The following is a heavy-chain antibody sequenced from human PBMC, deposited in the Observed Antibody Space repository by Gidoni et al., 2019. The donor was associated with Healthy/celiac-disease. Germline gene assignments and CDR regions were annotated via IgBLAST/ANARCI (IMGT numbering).Heavy chain of an antibody. J-gene: IGHJ6*02. CDR1: GFSLSTRGGG. Sequence: QITLKESGPTLVKPTQTLTLTCTFSGFSLSTRGGGVGWIRQPPGKALEWLALIYWNDDKRYSPSLKSRLTITKDTSKNQVVLTMTNMDPVDTATYYCAHSLYDFWSGYHYYYYGMDVWGQGTTVTVSS. V-gene: IGHV2-5*01. CDR3: AHSLYDFWSGYHYYYYGMDV. CDR2: IYWNDDK. D-gene: IGHD3-3*01.